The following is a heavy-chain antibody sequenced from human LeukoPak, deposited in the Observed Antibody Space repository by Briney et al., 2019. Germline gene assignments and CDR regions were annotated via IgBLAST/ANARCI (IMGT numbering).Heavy chain of an antibody. D-gene: IGHD3-3*01. CDR3: AESITIFGVVLDSWFDA. Sequence: ASVKVSCKASGGTFSSYAISWVRQAPGQGLEWMGGIIPIFGTANYAQKFQGRVTITADESTSTAYMELSSLRSEDTAVYYCAESITIFGVVLDSWFDAWGQGTLVTVSS. J-gene: IGHJ5*02. CDR1: GGTFSSYA. V-gene: IGHV1-69*13. CDR2: IIPIFGTA.